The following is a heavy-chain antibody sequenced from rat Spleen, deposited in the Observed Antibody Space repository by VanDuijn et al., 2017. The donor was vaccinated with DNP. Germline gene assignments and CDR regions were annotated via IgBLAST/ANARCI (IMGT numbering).Heavy chain of an antibody. V-gene: IGHV5-7*01. D-gene: IGHD2-1*01. CDR1: GFTVSDFN. Sequence: EVQLVESGGGLVQPGRSLKLSCEVSGFTVSDFNMAWVRQAPKKGLEWVATLTYDGTNTYYGDSVKGRFTISRDTAKRTLYLQMDSLRSEDTATYYCATQGFGTYHVDWFAYWGQGTLVTVSS. CDR3: ATQGFGTYHVDWFAY. J-gene: IGHJ3*01. CDR2: LTYDGTNT.